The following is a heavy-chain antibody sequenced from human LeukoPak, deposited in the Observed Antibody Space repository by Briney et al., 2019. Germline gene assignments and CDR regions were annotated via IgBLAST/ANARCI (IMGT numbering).Heavy chain of an antibody. CDR1: GLTFSSYG. D-gene: IGHD4-17*01. Sequence: GGSLRLSCAASGLTFSSYGMHWVRQAPGKGLEWVAVISYDGSNKYYADSVKGRFTISRDNSKNTLYLQMNSLRAEDTAVYYCAKDYLGYGDYKTSFDYWGQGTLVTVSS. V-gene: IGHV3-30*18. CDR2: ISYDGSNK. J-gene: IGHJ4*02. CDR3: AKDYLGYGDYKTSFDY.